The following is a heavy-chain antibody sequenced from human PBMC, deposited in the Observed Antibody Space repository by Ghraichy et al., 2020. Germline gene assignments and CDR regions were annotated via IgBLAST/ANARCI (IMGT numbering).Heavy chain of an antibody. D-gene: IGHD4-17*01. CDR3: TTDLDYGDYWFAP. V-gene: IGHV3-15*01. J-gene: IGHJ5*02. CDR1: GFTFSYAW. CDR2: IKNNIEGGTT. Sequence: GGSLRLSCAASGFTFSYAWMSWVRQAPGKGLEWVGRIKNNIEGGTTYYAAPVKGRFSISRDDSKDTVYLQMNSLKTEDTAVYYCTTDLDYGDYWFAPWGQGTAVIVSS.